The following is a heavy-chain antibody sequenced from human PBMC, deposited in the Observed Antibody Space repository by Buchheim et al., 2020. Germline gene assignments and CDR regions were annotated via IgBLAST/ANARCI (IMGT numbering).Heavy chain of an antibody. CDR2: IYYSGST. D-gene: IGHD3-16*02. V-gene: IGHV4-30-4*07. Sequence: QVQLQESGPGLVKPSQTLSLTCAVSGGSISSGGYSWSWIRQPPGKGLESIGYIYYSGSTYYNPSLKSRVTISVVTSKNQFSLKLSSVTAADTAVYYCARGDYVWGSYRYTGWFDPWGQGTL. CDR1: GGSISSGGYS. CDR3: ARGDYVWGSYRYTGWFDP. J-gene: IGHJ5*02.